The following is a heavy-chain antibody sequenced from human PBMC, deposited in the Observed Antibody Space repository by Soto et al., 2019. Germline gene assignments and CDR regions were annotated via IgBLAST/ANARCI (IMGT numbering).Heavy chain of an antibody. J-gene: IGHJ4*02. D-gene: IGHD3-22*01. CDR1: GYTFTSYA. CDR2: INAGNGNT. V-gene: IGHV1-3*01. CDR3: ARGDYYDIHDY. Sequence: QVQLVQSGAEVKKPGASVKVSCKASGYTFTSYAMHWVRQAPGQRLEWTGWINAGNGNTKYSQKFQGRVTITRDTSASTAYMEVSSLRSEDTAVYYCARGDYYDIHDYWGQGTLVTVSS.